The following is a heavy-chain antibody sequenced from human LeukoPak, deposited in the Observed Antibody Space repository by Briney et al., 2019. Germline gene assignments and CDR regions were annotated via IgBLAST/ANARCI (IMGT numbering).Heavy chain of an antibody. CDR3: ARDSGSSGWDPTSFLDY. CDR1: GYTFTGYH. CDR2: INPNSGGA. Sequence: ASVKVSCKASGYTFTGYHIHWVRQAPGQGLEWMGWINPNSGGANSAKKFLGRVSMTRDTSISTVYMDLTSPRSDDTAVYYCARDSGSSGWDPTSFLDYWGRGTLVTVSS. V-gene: IGHV1-2*02. J-gene: IGHJ4*02. D-gene: IGHD6-19*01.